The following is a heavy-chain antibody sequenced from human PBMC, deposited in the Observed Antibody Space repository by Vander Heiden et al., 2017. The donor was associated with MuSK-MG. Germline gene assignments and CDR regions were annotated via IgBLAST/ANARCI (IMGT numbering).Heavy chain of an antibody. CDR1: GYSISSGYY. V-gene: IGHV4-38-2*01. CDR3: ARLKDDNQEAADY. Sequence: QVQLQESGPGLVKPSETLSLTCAVSGYSISSGYYWGWIRQPPGKGLEWIGSIYHSGSTYYNPSLKSRVTISVDTSKNQFSLKLSSVTAADTAVYYCARLKDDNQEAADYWGQGTLVTVSS. CDR2: IYHSGST. J-gene: IGHJ4*02. D-gene: IGHD3-22*01.